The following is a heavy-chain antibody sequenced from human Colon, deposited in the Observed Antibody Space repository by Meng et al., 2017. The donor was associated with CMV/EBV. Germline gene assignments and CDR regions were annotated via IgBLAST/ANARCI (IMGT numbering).Heavy chain of an antibody. Sequence: SETLSLTCAVHGGSFSGYYWSWIRQPPGKGLEWIGEINHSGSTNYNPSLKSRVTISVDTSKNQFSLKLSSVTAADTAVYYCARGVPVLRFLEWLLHGMDVWGQGTTVTVSS. D-gene: IGHD3-3*01. J-gene: IGHJ6*02. CDR3: ARGVPVLRFLEWLLHGMDV. CDR2: INHSGST. V-gene: IGHV4-34*01. CDR1: GGSFSGYY.